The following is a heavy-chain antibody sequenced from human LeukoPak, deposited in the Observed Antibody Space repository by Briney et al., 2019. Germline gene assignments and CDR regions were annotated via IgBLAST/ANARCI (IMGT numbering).Heavy chain of an antibody. V-gene: IGHV1-18*01. CDR2: ISAYNGNT. CDR1: GYTFTSYG. D-gene: IGHD3-3*01. CDR3: ARGLLRFLEWLSNTQLIDAFDI. Sequence: ASVKVSCKASGYTFTSYGISWVRQAPGQGLEWMGWISAYNGNTNYAQKLQGRVTMTTDTSTSTAYMELRSLRSDDTAVYYCARGLLRFLEWLSNTQLIDAFDIWGQGTMVTVSS. J-gene: IGHJ3*02.